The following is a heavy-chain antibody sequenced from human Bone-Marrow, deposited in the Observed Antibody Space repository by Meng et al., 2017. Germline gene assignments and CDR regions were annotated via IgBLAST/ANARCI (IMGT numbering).Heavy chain of an antibody. CDR3: ARALEIATVAPFFDY. D-gene: IGHD5-24*01. CDR2: ISYDGSNK. J-gene: IGHJ4*02. V-gene: IGHV3-30*07. Sequence: GESMKISCAASAFTSSSYAMHWVRQAPGKGQEWVEFISYDGSNKYYAYTLKGRFTITRDNSKTTLYLQMNSLRAEDTAVYYCARALEIATVAPFFDYWGQGTLVTVSS. CDR1: AFTSSSYA.